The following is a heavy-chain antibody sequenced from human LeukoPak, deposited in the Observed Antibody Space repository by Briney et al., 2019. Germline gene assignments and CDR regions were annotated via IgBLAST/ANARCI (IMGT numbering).Heavy chain of an antibody. J-gene: IGHJ4*02. CDR2: ISSRGSTI. CDR1: GFTFSDYY. Sequence: GGSLRLFCAASGFTFSDYYMSWIRQAPGEGLEWVSYISSRGSTIYYADSVKGRFTISRENAKSSLSLQMSNLRAEDTALYYCATTSRDVLDYFFAHWGQGTLVTVSS. CDR3: ATTSRDVLDYFFAH. D-gene: IGHD6-6*01. V-gene: IGHV3-11*04.